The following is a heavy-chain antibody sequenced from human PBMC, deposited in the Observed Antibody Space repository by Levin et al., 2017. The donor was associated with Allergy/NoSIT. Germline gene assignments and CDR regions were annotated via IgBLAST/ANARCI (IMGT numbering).Heavy chain of an antibody. CDR2: IYHSGST. CDR3: ARALPYYYGSGSYYPNHYYYYYMDG. CDR1: GGSISSGGYS. D-gene: IGHD3-10*01. Sequence: SETLSLTCAVSGGSISSGGYSWSWIRQPPGKGLEWIGYIYHSGSTYYNPSLKSRVTISVDRSKNQFSLKLSSVTAADTAVYYCARALPYYYGSGSYYPNHYYYYYMDGWGKGTTVTVSS. V-gene: IGHV4-30-2*01. J-gene: IGHJ6*03.